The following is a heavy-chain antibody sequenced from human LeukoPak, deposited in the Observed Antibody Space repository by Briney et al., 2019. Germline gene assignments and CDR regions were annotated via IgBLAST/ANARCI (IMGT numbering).Heavy chain of an antibody. CDR3: AKRGVVIRGILVIGYHQEAYHYDF. CDR2: ISERGGST. J-gene: IGHJ4*02. D-gene: IGHD3-10*01. Sequence: GGSLRLSCVVSGISLSNYAMTWVRQAPGRGLEWVSYISERGGSTTYADSVKGRFTISRDTSLTTLYLQMNNLRGEDTAVYFCAKRGVVIRGILVIGYHQEAYHYDFWGQGVLVTVSS. V-gene: IGHV3-23*01. CDR1: GISLSNYA.